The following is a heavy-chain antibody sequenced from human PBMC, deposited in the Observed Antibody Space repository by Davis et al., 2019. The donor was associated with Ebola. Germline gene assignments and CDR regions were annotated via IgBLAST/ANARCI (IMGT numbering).Heavy chain of an antibody. D-gene: IGHD3-16*01. CDR3: AKDHYARPRYYYGMDV. CDR1: GFTVSSNY. CDR2: IYSGGST. V-gene: IGHV3-66*01. J-gene: IGHJ6*02. Sequence: GGSLRLSCAASGFTVSSNYMSWVRQAPGKGLEWVSVIYSGGSTYYADSVKGRFTISRDNPKNTLYLQMNSLRAEDTAVYYCAKDHYARPRYYYGMDVWGQGTTVTVSS.